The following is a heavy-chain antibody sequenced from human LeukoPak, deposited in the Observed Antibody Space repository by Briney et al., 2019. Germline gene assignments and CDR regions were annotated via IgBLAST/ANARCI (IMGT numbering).Heavy chain of an antibody. CDR1: GFTFSNAW. D-gene: IGHD1-26*01. J-gene: IGHJ3*02. Sequence: PGGSLRLSCAASGFTFSNAWMSWVRQAPRKGLEWVGRIKSKTDGGTKDYAAPVKGRFAISRDDSKNTLYLQMNSLETEDTAVYYCARDRVLVGNHASVAFDIWGQGTMVTVSS. CDR2: IKSKTDGGTK. V-gene: IGHV3-15*01. CDR3: ARDRVLVGNHASVAFDI.